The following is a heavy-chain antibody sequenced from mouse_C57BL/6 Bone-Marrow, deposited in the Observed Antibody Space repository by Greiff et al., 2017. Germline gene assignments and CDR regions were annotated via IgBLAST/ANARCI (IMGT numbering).Heavy chain of an antibody. J-gene: IGHJ4*01. D-gene: IGHD2-2*01. Sequence: VQLQQPGAELVMPGASVKLSCKASGYTFTTYPMHWVKQRPGQGLEWIGEIDPSNSYTKYNQKFKGKSTLTVDKSSSTASMELSSLTSEDAAVYYCARGYDQVHYAMDYWGQGTSVTVSS. CDR1: GYTFTTYP. CDR2: IDPSNSYT. CDR3: ARGYDQVHYAMDY. V-gene: IGHV1-69*01.